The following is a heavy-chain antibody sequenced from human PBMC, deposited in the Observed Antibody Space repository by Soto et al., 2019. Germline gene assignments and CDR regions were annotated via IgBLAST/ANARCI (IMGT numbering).Heavy chain of an antibody. CDR2: IYWDDDK. D-gene: IGHD3-3*01. CDR3: AHGTKAYYDFWSGYYFPY. V-gene: IGHV2-5*02. Sequence: QSGPTLANPTQTLTLTCTFSGFSLSTSGVGVGWIRQPRGKALEGLALIYWDDDKRYSPSLKSSLTITKDTSKNPVVLTMPNMDPVDTATYYCAHGTKAYYDFWSGYYFPYWGQGTLVTVSS. J-gene: IGHJ4*02. CDR1: GFSLSTSGVG.